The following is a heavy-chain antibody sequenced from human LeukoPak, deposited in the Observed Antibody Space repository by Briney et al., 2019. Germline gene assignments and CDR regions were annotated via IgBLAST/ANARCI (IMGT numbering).Heavy chain of an antibody. CDR1: GDRVSSNSAA. D-gene: IGHD3-10*01. J-gene: IGHJ6*02. Sequence: SQTRSLTWALAGDRVSSNSAAWNWLRQSPSRGLEWPGRTYYRSKWYNDYAVSVKSRITINPDTSKNQFSLQLNSVTPEDTAVYYCARGLLWFGEREAYYGMDVWGQGTTVTVSS. CDR3: ARGLLWFGEREAYYGMDV. V-gene: IGHV6-1*01. CDR2: TYYRSKWYN.